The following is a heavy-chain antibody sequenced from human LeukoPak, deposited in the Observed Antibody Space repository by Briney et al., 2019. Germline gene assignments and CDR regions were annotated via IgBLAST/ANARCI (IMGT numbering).Heavy chain of an antibody. CDR2: IWYDGSNK. D-gene: IGHD3-22*01. J-gene: IGHJ4*02. CDR3: AKDSSSYYYDSSGFGVGRDDY. CDR1: GFTFSSYG. Sequence: PGGSLRLSCAASGFTFSSYGMHWVRQAPGKGLEWVAVIWYDGSNKYYADSVKGRFTISRDNSKNTLYLQMNSLRAEDTAVYYCAKDSSSYYYDSSGFGVGRDDYWGQGTLVTVSS. V-gene: IGHV3-30*02.